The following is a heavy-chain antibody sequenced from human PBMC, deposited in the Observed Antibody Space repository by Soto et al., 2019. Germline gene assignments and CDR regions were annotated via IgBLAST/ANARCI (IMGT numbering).Heavy chain of an antibody. D-gene: IGHD2-2*01. CDR1: AFTFNTYG. CDR2: ISYDGSNK. Sequence: VGSLRLSCTASAFTFNTYGMHWVRQAPGKGLEWVAVISYDGSNKYYAASVKGRFTISRDNSRNTLFLQMNSLRAEDTAVYYCAKDTSPGNYYDGVDVWGQGTTVTVSS. J-gene: IGHJ6*02. CDR3: AKDTSPGNYYDGVDV. V-gene: IGHV3-30*18.